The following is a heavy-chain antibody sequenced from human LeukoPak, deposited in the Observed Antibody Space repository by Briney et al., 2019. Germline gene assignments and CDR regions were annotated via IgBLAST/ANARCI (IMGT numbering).Heavy chain of an antibody. V-gene: IGHV3-30*18. Sequence: GGSLRLSCAASGFTFSSYGMHWVRQAPGKGLEWVAVISYDGSNKYYADSVKGRFTISRDNSKNTLYLQMNSLSAEDTAVYYCAKKAVYGLDYWGQGTLVTVSS. CDR3: AKKAVYGLDY. J-gene: IGHJ4*02. CDR2: ISYDGSNK. D-gene: IGHD2/OR15-2a*01. CDR1: GFTFSSYG.